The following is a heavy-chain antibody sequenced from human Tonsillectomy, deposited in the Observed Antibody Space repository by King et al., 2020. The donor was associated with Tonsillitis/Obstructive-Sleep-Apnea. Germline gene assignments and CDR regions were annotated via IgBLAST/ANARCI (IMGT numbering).Heavy chain of an antibody. V-gene: IGHV3-33*01. CDR3: ARKGYSSGWYYFDY. J-gene: IGHJ4*02. CDR1: GFTFSGSG. Sequence: VQLVESGGGVVQPGRSLRLSCVASGFTFSGSGMHWVRQAPGKGLEWVSVIWYDGSNKNYADSVKGRFTISRDNSNNTLYLQINSLRAEDTAVYYCARKGYSSGWYYFDYWGQGTLVTVSS. D-gene: IGHD6-19*01. CDR2: IWYDGSNK.